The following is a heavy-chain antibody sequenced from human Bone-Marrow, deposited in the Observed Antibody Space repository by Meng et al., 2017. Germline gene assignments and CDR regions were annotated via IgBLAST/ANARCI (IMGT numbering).Heavy chain of an antibody. D-gene: IGHD6-13*01. CDR3: ARDEDISAAGKLFSDY. CDR1: GYTFTDYW. Sequence: QVEVVQSGADVKKPGASVKVSCKDSGYTFTDYWLRWVRRAPGQGLEWMGRINPKSGDTHYAQRFQGRVTMTGDTSISTAYMELSGLRSDDTAMYYCARDEDISAAGKLFSDYWGQGTLVTVSS. V-gene: IGHV1-2*06. J-gene: IGHJ4*02. CDR2: INPKSGDT.